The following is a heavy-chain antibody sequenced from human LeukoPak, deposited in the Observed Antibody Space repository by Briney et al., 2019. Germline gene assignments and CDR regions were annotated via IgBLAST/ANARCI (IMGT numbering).Heavy chain of an antibody. Sequence: GGSLRLSCAASGFTFSSFSMIWVRQAPGKGLEWVGRIKSKTDGGTTDYAAPVKGRFTISRDDSKNTLYLQMNSLKTEDTAVYYCTTDLPIVLMVYATSFDYWGQGTLVTVSS. D-gene: IGHD2-8*01. CDR2: IKSKTDGGTT. J-gene: IGHJ4*02. CDR1: GFTFSSFS. CDR3: TTDLPIVLMVYATSFDY. V-gene: IGHV3-15*01.